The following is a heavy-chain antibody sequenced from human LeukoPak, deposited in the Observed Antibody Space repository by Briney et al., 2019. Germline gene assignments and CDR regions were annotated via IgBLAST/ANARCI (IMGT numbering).Heavy chain of an antibody. Sequence: SETLSLTCAVSGGSISSGGYSWSWIRQPPGKGLEWIGYIYHSGSTYYNPSLKSRVTISVDRSKNQFSLKLSSVTAADTAVYYCAREGTGRGSGYYYGLFDYWGQGTLVTVSS. D-gene: IGHD3-22*01. CDR1: GGSISSGGYS. V-gene: IGHV4-30-2*01. CDR2: IYHSGST. CDR3: AREGTGRGSGYYYGLFDY. J-gene: IGHJ4*02.